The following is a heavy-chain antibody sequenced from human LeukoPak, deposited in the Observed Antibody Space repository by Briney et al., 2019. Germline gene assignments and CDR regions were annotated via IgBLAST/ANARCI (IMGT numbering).Heavy chain of an antibody. V-gene: IGHV4-4*07. CDR3: AREWRYCSSTSCASHFDY. CDR2: IYTSWST. J-gene: IGHJ4*02. CDR1: VGSIISYY. D-gene: IGHD2-2*01. Sequence: SEALSLTCTVSVGSIISYYWSWIRQPAGKGLEWIGRIYTSWSTNYNPSLKSRVTMSEDTSKYQFSLKLSSVHAADTAVYYCAREWRYCSSTSCASHFDYWGQGTLVTVSS.